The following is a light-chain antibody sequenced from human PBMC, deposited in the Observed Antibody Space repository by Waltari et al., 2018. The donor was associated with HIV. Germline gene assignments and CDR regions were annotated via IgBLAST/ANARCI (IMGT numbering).Light chain of an antibody. Sequence: QSVLTHPPSASGTPGQRVTISCSGSLSTIGSNYVYWYQQLPGTAPKLLIYRNNQRPSGVPDRFSGSKSGTSASLAISGLRSEDEADYYCAAWDDSLSGRVFGGGTKLTVL. CDR1: LSTIGSNY. J-gene: IGLJ3*02. CDR3: AAWDDSLSGRV. CDR2: RNN. V-gene: IGLV1-47*01.